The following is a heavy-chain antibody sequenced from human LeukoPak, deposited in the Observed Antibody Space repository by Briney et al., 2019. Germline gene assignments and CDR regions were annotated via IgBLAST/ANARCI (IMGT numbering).Heavy chain of an antibody. CDR2: VNHSGSA. CDR1: GGSLSAYY. CDR3: ARSPRYCSGGSCYFLHY. D-gene: IGHD2-15*01. V-gene: IGHV4-34*01. J-gene: IGHJ4*02. Sequence: SETLSLTCAGYGGSLSAYYWSWIRQPPGKGREWMGEVNHSGSANYNPSLKSRVTMSVDTSKNQFSLKLSSVTAADTAVYYCARSPRYCSGGSCYFLHYWGQGTLVTVSS.